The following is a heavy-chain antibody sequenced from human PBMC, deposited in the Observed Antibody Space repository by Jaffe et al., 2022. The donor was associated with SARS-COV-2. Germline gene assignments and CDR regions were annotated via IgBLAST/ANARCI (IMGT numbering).Heavy chain of an antibody. CDR1: GGSISSSSYY. D-gene: IGHD3-10*01. V-gene: IGHV4-39*01. Sequence: QLQLQESGPGLVKPSETLSLTCTVSGGSISSSSYYWGWIRQPPGKGLEWIGSIYYSGSTYYNPSLKSRVTISVDTSKNQFSLKLSSVTAADTAVYYCASLLWFGESPPHNWFDPWGQGTLVTVSS. CDR3: ASLLWFGESPPHNWFDP. CDR2: IYYSGST. J-gene: IGHJ5*02.